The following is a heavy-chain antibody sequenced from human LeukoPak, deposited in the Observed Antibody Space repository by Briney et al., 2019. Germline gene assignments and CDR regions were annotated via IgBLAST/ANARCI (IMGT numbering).Heavy chain of an antibody. CDR2: FDTLDGLT. CDR3: ARGWAYFDY. D-gene: IGHD3-16*01. J-gene: IGHJ4*02. V-gene: IGHV3-23*01. CDR1: GFIFSNYA. Sequence: PGGSLRLSCAASGFIFSNYAMSWVRQAPGKGLEWVSSFDTLDGLTNYAESVKGRFTISRDNSKNTLYLQMNSLTAEDTAVYYCARGWAYFDYWGQGTLVTVSS.